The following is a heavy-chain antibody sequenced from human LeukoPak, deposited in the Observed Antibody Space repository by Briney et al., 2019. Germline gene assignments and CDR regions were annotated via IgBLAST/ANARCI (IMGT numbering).Heavy chain of an antibody. CDR1: GFTFTSYA. V-gene: IGHV3-53*01. Sequence: PGGSLRLSCAASGFTFTSYAMSWVRQAPGKGLEWVSLLYSGGNTYYADSVKGRFTISRDNSRNTLYLQLDSLRAEDTAIYYCAGVMRGAFDIWGQGTLVTVSS. CDR3: AGVMRGAFDI. CDR2: LYSGGNT. J-gene: IGHJ3*02.